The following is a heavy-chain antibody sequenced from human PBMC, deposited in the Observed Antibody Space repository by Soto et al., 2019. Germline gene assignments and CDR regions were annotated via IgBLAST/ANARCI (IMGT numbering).Heavy chain of an antibody. J-gene: IGHJ6*02. V-gene: IGHV4-59*01. CDR3: ARAVTDYYYYGMDV. CDR1: GGSISSYY. CDR2: IYYSGST. Sequence: SETLSLTCTVSGGSISSYYWSWIRQPPGKGLEWIGYIYYSGSTNYNPSLKSRVTISVDTSKNQFSLKLSSVTAADAAVYYCARAVTDYYYYGMDVWGQGTTVTVSS.